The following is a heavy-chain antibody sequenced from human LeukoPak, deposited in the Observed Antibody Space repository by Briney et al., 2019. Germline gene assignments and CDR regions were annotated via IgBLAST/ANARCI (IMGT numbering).Heavy chain of an antibody. CDR1: GGSFSGYY. J-gene: IGHJ4*02. CDR3: ARATYDSSGYYTDYFDY. V-gene: IGHV4-34*01. Sequence: PSETLSLTCAVYGGSFSGYYWSWIRQPPGKGLEWIGEINHSGSTNYNPSLKSRVTISVDTSKNQFSLKLSSVTAADTAVYYCARATYDSSGYYTDYFDYWGQGTLVTVSS. D-gene: IGHD3-22*01. CDR2: INHSGST.